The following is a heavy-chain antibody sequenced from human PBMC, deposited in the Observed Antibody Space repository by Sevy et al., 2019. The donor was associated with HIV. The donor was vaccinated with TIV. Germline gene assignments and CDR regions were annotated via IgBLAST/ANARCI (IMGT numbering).Heavy chain of an antibody. CDR3: ASLGKRYFDWLSDDY. Sequence: GGSLRLSCAASGFTFSSYAKHWVRQAPGKGLEWVAVISYDGSNKYYADSVKGRFTISRDNSKNTLYLQMNSLRAEDTAVYYCASLGKRYFDWLSDDYWGQGTLVTVSS. CDR1: GFTFSSYA. J-gene: IGHJ4*02. V-gene: IGHV3-30-3*01. D-gene: IGHD3-9*01. CDR2: ISYDGSNK.